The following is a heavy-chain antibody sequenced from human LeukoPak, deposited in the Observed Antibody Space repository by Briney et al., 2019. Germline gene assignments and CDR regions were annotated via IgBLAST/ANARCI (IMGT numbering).Heavy chain of an antibody. Sequence: SETLSLTCAVYGGSFSGYYWSWIRQPPGKGLEWIGEISHSGSTNYNPSLKSRVTISVDTSKNQFSLKLSSVTAADTAVYYCARGQGATNWFDPWGQGTLVTVSS. J-gene: IGHJ5*02. D-gene: IGHD4/OR15-4a*01. V-gene: IGHV4-34*01. CDR1: GGSFSGYY. CDR3: ARGQGATNWFDP. CDR2: ISHSGST.